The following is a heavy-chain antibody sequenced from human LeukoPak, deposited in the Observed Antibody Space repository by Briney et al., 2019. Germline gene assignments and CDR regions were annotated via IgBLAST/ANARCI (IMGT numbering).Heavy chain of an antibody. CDR2: INPNSGGT. Sequence: ASVKVSCKASGYTFTGYYVHWVRQAPGQGLEWMGWINPNSGGTNYAQKFQGRVTMTRDTSISTAYMELSRLRSDDTAVYYCARDLVLMVRGVISDYWGQGTLVTVSS. V-gene: IGHV1-2*02. D-gene: IGHD3-10*01. CDR3: ARDLVLMVRGVISDY. CDR1: GYTFTGYY. J-gene: IGHJ4*02.